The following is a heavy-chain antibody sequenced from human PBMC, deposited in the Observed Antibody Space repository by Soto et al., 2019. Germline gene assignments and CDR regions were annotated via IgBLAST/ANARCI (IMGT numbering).Heavy chain of an antibody. J-gene: IGHJ4*02. CDR2: ISYDGNNK. Sequence: QVQLVESGGGVVQPGRSLRLSCAASGFTFSTYGMHWVRQAPGKGLEWVALISYDGNNKYYGDSVKGRFTISRDNSKIILYLQMNSLRPEDTALYFCARYITTVTTGIDYWGQGTLVTVSS. CDR1: GFTFSTYG. CDR3: ARYITTVTTGIDY. D-gene: IGHD4-17*01. V-gene: IGHV3-33*01.